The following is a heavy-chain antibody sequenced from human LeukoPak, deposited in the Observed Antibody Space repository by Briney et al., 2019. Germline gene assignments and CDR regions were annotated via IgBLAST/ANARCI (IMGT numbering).Heavy chain of an antibody. D-gene: IGHD3-10*01. CDR1: GGSISSGGYS. CDR2: IYHSGST. J-gene: IGHJ4*02. CDR3: ARVLSGSYIGIDY. Sequence: PSQTLSLTCAVSGGSISSGGYSWSWIRQPPGKGLEWVGYIYHSGSTYYNPSLKSRVTMSVDRSKNQFSLKLSSVTAADTAVYYCARVLSGSYIGIDYWGQGTLVTVSS. V-gene: IGHV4-30-2*01.